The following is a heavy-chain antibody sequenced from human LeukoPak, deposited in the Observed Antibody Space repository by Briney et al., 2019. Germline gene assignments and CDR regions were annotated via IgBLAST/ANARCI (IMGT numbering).Heavy chain of an antibody. CDR2: IIPIFGTT. CDR3: ASRDGYKEQYYYYYYYMDV. D-gene: IGHD5-24*01. CDR1: GGTFSSYA. V-gene: IGHV1-69*06. Sequence: SVKVSCKASGGTFSSYAISWVRQAPGQGLEWTGGIIPIFGTTNYAQNFQGRVTITADRSTSTAYMELSSLRSEDTAVYYCASRDGYKEQYYYYYYYMDVWGKGTTVTVSS. J-gene: IGHJ6*03.